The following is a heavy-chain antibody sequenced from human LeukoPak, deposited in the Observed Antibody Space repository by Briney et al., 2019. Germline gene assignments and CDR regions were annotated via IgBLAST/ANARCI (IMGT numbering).Heavy chain of an antibody. V-gene: IGHV1-2*02. D-gene: IGHD3-10*01. CDR1: GYTFTGYY. Sequence: ASVKVSCKASGYTFTGYYMHWVRQAPGQGLEWMGWINPNSVGTNYAQKFQGRVTMTRDTSISTAYMELRRLRSDDTAVYYCARDLGIQLLWFGEFTDAFDIWGQGTMVTVSS. J-gene: IGHJ3*02. CDR3: ARDLGIQLLWFGEFTDAFDI. CDR2: INPNSVGT.